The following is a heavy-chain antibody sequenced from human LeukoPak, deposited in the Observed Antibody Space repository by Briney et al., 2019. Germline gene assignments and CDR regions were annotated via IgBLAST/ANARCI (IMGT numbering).Heavy chain of an antibody. CDR2: INQEGSEK. D-gene: IGHD5-24*01. CDR3: ARERDGVFFDY. V-gene: IGHV3-7*01. J-gene: IGHJ4*02. Sequence: TGGSLRLSCAVSGLIFRSYWMSWVRQAPGKGLEWVANINQEGSEKYFVDSVRGRFTISREKDKNSLHLQMNTLRAEDTAVYYCARERDGVFFDYWGQGTLFCVSS. CDR1: GLIFRSYW.